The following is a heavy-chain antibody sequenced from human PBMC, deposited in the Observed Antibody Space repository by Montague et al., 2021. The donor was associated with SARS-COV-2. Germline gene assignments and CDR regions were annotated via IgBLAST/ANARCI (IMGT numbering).Heavy chain of an antibody. CDR2: IYYSGST. Sequence: SETLSLTCTVSGVSITTYYWSWIRQPPGKGLEWIGYIYYSGSTYYTPSFKSRVSFSVDASKNEFSLRLTSVSAADTAVYYCARGGGDYGGNPFDYWGQGALVTVSS. CDR1: GVSITTYY. D-gene: IGHD4-23*01. CDR3: ARGGGDYGGNPFDY. V-gene: IGHV4-59*01. J-gene: IGHJ4*02.